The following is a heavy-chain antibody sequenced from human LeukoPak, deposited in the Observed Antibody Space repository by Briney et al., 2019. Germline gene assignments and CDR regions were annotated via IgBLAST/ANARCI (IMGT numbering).Heavy chain of an antibody. V-gene: IGHV3-30*18. CDR3: AKDNYYDSSGYQDY. J-gene: IGHJ4*02. Sequence: GGSLRLSCAASGFTFSSYGMHWVRQAPGKGLEWVAVISYDGSNKYYADPVKGRFTISRDNSKNTLYLQMNSLRAEDTAVYYCAKDNYYDSSGYQDYWGQGTLVTVSS. D-gene: IGHD3-22*01. CDR1: GFTFSSYG. CDR2: ISYDGSNK.